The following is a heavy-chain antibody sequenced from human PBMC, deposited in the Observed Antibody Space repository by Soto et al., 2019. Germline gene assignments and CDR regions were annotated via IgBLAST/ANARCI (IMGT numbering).Heavy chain of an antibody. V-gene: IGHV2-5*01. CDR1: GFSLSTSGVG. J-gene: IGHJ5*02. D-gene: IGHD3-22*01. Sequence: SGPTLVNPTQTLTLTCTFSGFSLSTSGVGVGWIRQPPGKALEWLALIYWNDDKRYSPSLKSRLTITKDTSKNQVVLTMTNMDPVDTATYYCAHRVTYHYDSSGYYWFDPWGQGTMVTVSS. CDR2: IYWNDDK. CDR3: AHRVTYHYDSSGYYWFDP.